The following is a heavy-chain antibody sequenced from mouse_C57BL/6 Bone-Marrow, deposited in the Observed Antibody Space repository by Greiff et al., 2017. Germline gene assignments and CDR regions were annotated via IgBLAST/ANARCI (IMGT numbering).Heavy chain of an antibody. V-gene: IGHV14-2*01. CDR1: GFNIKDYY. CDR2: IDPEDGET. CDR3: APYDYDVMDY. D-gene: IGHD2-4*01. J-gene: IGHJ4*01. Sequence: VTLKVSGAELVKPGASVKLSCTASGFNIKDYYMHWVKQRTEQGLEWIGRIDPEDGETKYAPKFQGKATIAAETSSNTACLQLSSLTSEDTAVYYWAPYDYDVMDYWGQRTSVTVSS.